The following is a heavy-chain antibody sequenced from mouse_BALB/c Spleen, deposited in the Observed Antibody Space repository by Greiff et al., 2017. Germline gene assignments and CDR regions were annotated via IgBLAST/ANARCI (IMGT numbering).Heavy chain of an antibody. D-gene: IGHD1-1*01. V-gene: IGHV3-8*02. CDR1: GDSITSGY. CDR2: ISYSGST. J-gene: IGHJ1*01. Sequence: EVKLQESGPSLVKPSQTLSLTCSVTGDSITSGYWNWIRKFPGNKLEYMGYISYSGSTYYNPSLKSRISITRDTSKNQYYLQLNSVTTEDTATYYCARYDAYYYGSSYSYWYFDVWGAGTTVTVSS. CDR3: ARYDAYYYGSSYSYWYFDV.